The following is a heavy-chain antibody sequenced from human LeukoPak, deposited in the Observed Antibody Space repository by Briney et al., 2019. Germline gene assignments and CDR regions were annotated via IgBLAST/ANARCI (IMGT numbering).Heavy chain of an antibody. J-gene: IGHJ4*02. D-gene: IGHD2-2*01. CDR3: AKDRVAMIGYYFDF. CDR2: ISGSGGST. Sequence: GGSLRLSCAVSGFTFSSYAMSWVRQAPGKGLEWVSAISGSGGSTYYADSVNGRFTISRDNSKNTLYLHMNSLRAEDTAVYYCAKDRVAMIGYYFDFWGQGTLVTVSS. CDR1: GFTFSSYA. V-gene: IGHV3-23*01.